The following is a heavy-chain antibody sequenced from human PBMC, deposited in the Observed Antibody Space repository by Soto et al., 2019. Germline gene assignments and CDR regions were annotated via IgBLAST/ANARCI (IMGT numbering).Heavy chain of an antibody. CDR1: GDSITGENW. D-gene: IGHD1-26*01. Sequence: QLQLQESGPGLVKPSETLSLTCAVSGDSITGENWWTWVRQPPGKGLEWIGIINYGGTTYYNPSLKTRVTMSVDTSNNQFFLKLRSVTAADTAVFYCARQRGLGKWYFDYWGQGTLVTVSS. J-gene: IGHJ4*02. V-gene: IGHV4-39*01. CDR3: ARQRGLGKWYFDY. CDR2: INYGGTT.